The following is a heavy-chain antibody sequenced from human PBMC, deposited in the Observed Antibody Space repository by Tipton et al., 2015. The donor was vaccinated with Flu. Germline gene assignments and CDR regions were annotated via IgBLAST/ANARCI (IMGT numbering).Heavy chain of an antibody. CDR2: ISSSGGTI. V-gene: IGHV3-48*03. J-gene: IGHJ4*02. Sequence: QLVQSGGGLVQPGGSLRLSCAASGFAFSSYEMNWVRQAPGKGLEWISSISSSGGTIYSADSVKGRFIISRDNAKNSLYLQMDSLRAEDTAVYYCARVPYGDYGKLDHWGQGTLVTVSS. CDR1: GFAFSSYE. D-gene: IGHD4-17*01. CDR3: ARVPYGDYGKLDH.